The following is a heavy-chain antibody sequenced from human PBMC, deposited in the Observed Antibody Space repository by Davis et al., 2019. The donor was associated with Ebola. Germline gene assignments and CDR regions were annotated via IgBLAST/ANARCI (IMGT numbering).Heavy chain of an antibody. CDR2: ISAYNGNT. Sequence: AASVTVSCKASGYSFKNYAISWVRQAPGQGLEWMGWISAYNGNTNYAQKVQGRVTMTTDTSTGTAYLDLRRLRSDDTAVYFCARTSIVGTTTTASDIWGQGTLVTVSS. CDR3: ARTSIVGTTTTASDI. V-gene: IGHV1-18*01. J-gene: IGHJ3*02. D-gene: IGHD1-26*01. CDR1: GYSFKNYA.